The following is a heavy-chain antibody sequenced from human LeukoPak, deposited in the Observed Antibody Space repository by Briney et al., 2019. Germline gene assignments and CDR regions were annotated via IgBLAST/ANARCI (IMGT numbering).Heavy chain of an antibody. CDR2: ISSRSSNK. V-gene: IGHV3-11*04. CDR3: AREGWDLNALDI. Sequence: GGSLRLSCAASGFTFSDYYMSWIRQAPGKGLVWVSYISSRSSNKEYADSVKGRFTISRDNSKNSLYLQMDSLRAEDSAIYYCAREGWDLNALDIWGQGTMVTVSP. CDR1: GFTFSDYY. D-gene: IGHD1-26*01. J-gene: IGHJ3*02.